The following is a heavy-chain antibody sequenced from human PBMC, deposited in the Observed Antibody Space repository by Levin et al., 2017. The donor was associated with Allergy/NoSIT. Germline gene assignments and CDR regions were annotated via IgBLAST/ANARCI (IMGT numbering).Heavy chain of an antibody. Sequence: TLSLTCTFSGFSLSTSGMRVSWIRQPPGKALEWLARIDWDDDKFYSTSLKTRLTISKDTSKNQVVLTMTNMDPVDTATYYCAHSSYYGGNSVKELGGMDVWGQGTTVTVSS. D-gene: IGHD4-23*01. V-gene: IGHV2-70*04. CDR2: IDWDDDK. J-gene: IGHJ6*02. CDR3: AHSSYYGGNSVKELGGMDV. CDR1: GFSLSTSGMR.